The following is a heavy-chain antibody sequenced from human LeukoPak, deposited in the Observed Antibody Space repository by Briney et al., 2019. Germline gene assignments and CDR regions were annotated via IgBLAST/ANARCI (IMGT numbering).Heavy chain of an antibody. V-gene: IGHV4-59*01. CDR3: ARDQVNYGSGSYPSHNWFDP. Sequence: SETLSLTCTVSGGSISSYYWSWTRQPPGKGLEWIGYIYYSGSTNYNPSLKSRVTISVDTSKNQFSLKLSSVTAADTAVYYCARDQVNYGSGSYPSHNWFDPWGQGTLVTVSS. D-gene: IGHD3-10*01. CDR1: GGSISSYY. J-gene: IGHJ5*02. CDR2: IYYSGST.